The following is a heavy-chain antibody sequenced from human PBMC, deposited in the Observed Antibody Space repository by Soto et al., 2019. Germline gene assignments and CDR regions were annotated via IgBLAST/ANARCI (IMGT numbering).Heavy chain of an antibody. CDR1: GGTFSSYA. D-gene: IGHD2-2*01. J-gene: IGHJ5*02. Sequence: SVKVSCKASGGTFSSYAISWVRQAPGQGLEWMGGIIPIFGTANYAQKFQGRVTITADESTSTAYMELSSLRSEDTAVYYCVRAGLVVVVPAAIMGWFDPWGQGTLVTVSS. V-gene: IGHV1-69*13. CDR3: VRAGLVVVVPAAIMGWFDP. CDR2: IIPIFGTA.